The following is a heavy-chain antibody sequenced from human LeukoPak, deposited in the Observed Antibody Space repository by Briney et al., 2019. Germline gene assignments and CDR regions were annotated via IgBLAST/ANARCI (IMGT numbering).Heavy chain of an antibody. J-gene: IGHJ4*02. Sequence: GASVKFSCKASGGTFSSYAISWVRQAPGQGLEWMGRIIPIFGIANYAQKFQGRVTITADKSTSTAYMELSSLRSEDTAVYYCARDNATVVPGDFDYWGQGTLVTVSS. D-gene: IGHD4-23*01. CDR1: GGTFSSYA. CDR3: ARDNATVVPGDFDY. V-gene: IGHV1-69*04. CDR2: IIPIFGIA.